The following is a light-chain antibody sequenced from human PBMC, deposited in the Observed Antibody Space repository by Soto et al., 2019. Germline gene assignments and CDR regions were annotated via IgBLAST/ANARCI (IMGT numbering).Light chain of an antibody. CDR3: KQRSNWPLT. Sequence: EIVLTQSPATLSLSPGERATLSCRASQSVSSYLACYQQKPGQAPSLLIYDASNMAAGIPARFSGSGSGTDLTLTISSLEPEDFAVYYYKQRSNWPLTFGGGNKVEI. CDR1: QSVSSY. J-gene: IGKJ4*01. CDR2: DAS. V-gene: IGKV3-11*01.